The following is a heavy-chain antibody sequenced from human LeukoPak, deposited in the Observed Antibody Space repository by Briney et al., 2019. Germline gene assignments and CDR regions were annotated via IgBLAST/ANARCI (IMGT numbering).Heavy chain of an antibody. CDR2: SSSSSSII. CDR3: ARKGYYSQAFDM. D-gene: IGHD3-22*01. Sequence: GGSLRLSCAASGFTFSSYSMNWVRQAPGKGLEWVSYSYSSSSSSIIYYADSVKGRFTISRDNAKNSLYLQMNSPRAEDTAVYYCARKGYYSQAFDMWGQGTMVTVSS. V-gene: IGHV3-48*01. CDR1: GFTFSSYS. J-gene: IGHJ3*02.